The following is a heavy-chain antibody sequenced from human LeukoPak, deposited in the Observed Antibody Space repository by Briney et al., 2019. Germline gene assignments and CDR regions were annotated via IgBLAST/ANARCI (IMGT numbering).Heavy chain of an antibody. V-gene: IGHV3-33*01. J-gene: IGHJ4*02. CDR1: GFTFSSYG. CDR3: ARGSRRYYDILTGFYYFDY. Sequence: GGSLRLSCAASGFTFSSYGMHWVRQAPGKGLEWVAVIWYDGSNKYYADSVKGRFTISRDNSKNTLYLQMNSLRSEDTAVYYCARGSRRYYDILTGFYYFDYWGQGTLVTVSS. D-gene: IGHD3-9*01. CDR2: IWYDGSNK.